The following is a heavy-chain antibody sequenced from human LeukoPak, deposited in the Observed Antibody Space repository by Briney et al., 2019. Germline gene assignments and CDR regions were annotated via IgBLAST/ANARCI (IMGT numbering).Heavy chain of an antibody. D-gene: IGHD4-23*01. Sequence: GGSLRLSCSASGFTFSSYARHWVRQAPGKGLEYVSAISSNGSTTYYADSVKGRFTISRDNSKNTLYFQMSSLRPEDTAVYYCVKIVLAGGYFDSWGQGTLVTVSS. CDR2: ISSNGSTT. CDR1: GFTFSSYA. CDR3: VKIVLAGGYFDS. J-gene: IGHJ4*02. V-gene: IGHV3-64*05.